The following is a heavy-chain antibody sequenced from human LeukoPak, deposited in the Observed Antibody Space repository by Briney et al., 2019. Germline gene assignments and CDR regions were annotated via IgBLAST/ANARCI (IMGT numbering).Heavy chain of an antibody. D-gene: IGHD3-3*01. V-gene: IGHV1-8*03. CDR2: MNPNSGNT. Sequence: ASVKVSCKASGYTFTSYDINWVRQATGQGLEWMGCMNPNSGNTGYAQKFQGRVTITRSTSISTAYMELSSLRSEDTAVYYCARIDYDFWSGYNYMDVWGKGTTVTVSS. J-gene: IGHJ6*03. CDR1: GYTFTSYD. CDR3: ARIDYDFWSGYNYMDV.